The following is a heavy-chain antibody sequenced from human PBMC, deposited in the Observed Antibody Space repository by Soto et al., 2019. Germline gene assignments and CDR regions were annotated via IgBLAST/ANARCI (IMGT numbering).Heavy chain of an antibody. J-gene: IGHJ6*02. CDR1: GYTFTTYG. CDR3: ARDLYSCGYYAMDV. D-gene: IGHD5-18*01. Sequence: QVHLVQSGAEVKKPGASVKVSCKTSGYTFTTYGISWVRQAPGQGLEWMGWISAYNGNTNYAQKLQGRVTMTTDTSTSTAYMELRSLRSDDTAVYYCARDLYSCGYYAMDVWGQGTTVTVSS. CDR2: ISAYNGNT. V-gene: IGHV1-18*04.